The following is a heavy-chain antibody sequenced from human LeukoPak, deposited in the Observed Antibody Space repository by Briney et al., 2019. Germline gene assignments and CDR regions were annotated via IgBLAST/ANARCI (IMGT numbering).Heavy chain of an antibody. CDR3: AGGTRGRDTAMVTMDV. Sequence: ASVKVSCKASGGIFSSYAISWVRQAPGQGLEWMGGIIPIFVTANYAQKFQGRVTITADEFTSTAYMELSSLRSEDTAVYYCAGGTRGRDTAMVTMDVWGKGTTVTVSS. CDR1: GGIFSSYA. CDR2: IIPIFVTA. D-gene: IGHD5-18*01. J-gene: IGHJ6*04. V-gene: IGHV1-69*13.